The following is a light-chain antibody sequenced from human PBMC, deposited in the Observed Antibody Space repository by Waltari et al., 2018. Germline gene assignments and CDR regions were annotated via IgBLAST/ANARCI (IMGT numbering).Light chain of an antibody. CDR1: SGHTNNL. J-gene: IGLJ3*02. V-gene: IGLV4-69*01. CDR3: QTGGHGTWV. Sequence: QLVLTQSPSASAPLGASVKLTCTLSSGHTNNLIAWHTQPPKKGPRYLMKVNSDGSNNKGDKIPERFSGSSSGAERYLTISSLQSEDEADYYCQTGGHGTWVFGGGTKLTVL. CDR2: VNSDGSN.